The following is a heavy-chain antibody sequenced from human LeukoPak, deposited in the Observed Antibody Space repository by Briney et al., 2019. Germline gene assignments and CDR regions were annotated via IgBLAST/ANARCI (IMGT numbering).Heavy chain of an antibody. Sequence: SETLSLTCTVSGGSIFTSSYYWSWIRQPPGKGLEWIGYIYYSGSTNYNPSLKSRVTISVDTSKNQFSLKLSSVTAADTAVYYCARLGYYDSSGYYEDTFAFDIWGQGTMVTVSS. CDR1: GGSIFTSSYY. J-gene: IGHJ3*02. CDR2: IYYSGST. CDR3: ARLGYYDSSGYYEDTFAFDI. D-gene: IGHD3-22*01. V-gene: IGHV4-61*05.